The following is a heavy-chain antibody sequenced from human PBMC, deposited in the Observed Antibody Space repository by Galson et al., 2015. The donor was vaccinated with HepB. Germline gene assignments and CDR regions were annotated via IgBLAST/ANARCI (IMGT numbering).Heavy chain of an antibody. D-gene: IGHD3-3*01. CDR2: INPNSGGT. J-gene: IGHJ5*02. CDR3: AQYDFRGPGTVGDP. Sequence: SVKVSCKASGYTFTGYYMHWVRQAPGQGLEWMGWINPNSGGTNYAQKFQGRVTMTRDTSISTAYMELSRLRSDDTAVYYCAQYDFRGPGTVGDPWGQGTLVTVSS. CDR1: GYTFTGYY. V-gene: IGHV1-2*02.